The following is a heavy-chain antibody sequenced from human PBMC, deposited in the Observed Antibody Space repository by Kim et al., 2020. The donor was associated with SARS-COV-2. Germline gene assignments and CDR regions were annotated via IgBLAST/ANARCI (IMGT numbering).Heavy chain of an antibody. Sequence: SNPPLKSQVTVSVDTAKNQFSLKRSSVPGADTAVYYCARVFLGTSSWFDPWGQGTLGTVSS. CDR3: ARVFLGTSSWFDP. J-gene: IGHJ5*02. D-gene: IGHD1-1*01. V-gene: IGHV4-59*01.